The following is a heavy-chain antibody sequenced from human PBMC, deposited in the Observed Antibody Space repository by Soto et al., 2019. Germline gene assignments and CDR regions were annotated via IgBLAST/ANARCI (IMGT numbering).Heavy chain of an antibody. J-gene: IGHJ4*02. D-gene: IGHD3-22*01. Sequence: ASVKVSCKASGYSFTSYAMHWVRQAPGQRLEWMGWINAGNGNTKYSQKFQGRVTITRDTSASTAYMELSSLRSEDTAVYYCARGFAAYYYDRSGYSGDYWGQGTLVTVSS. CDR1: GYSFTSYA. CDR3: ARGFAAYYYDRSGYSGDY. V-gene: IGHV1-3*01. CDR2: INAGNGNT.